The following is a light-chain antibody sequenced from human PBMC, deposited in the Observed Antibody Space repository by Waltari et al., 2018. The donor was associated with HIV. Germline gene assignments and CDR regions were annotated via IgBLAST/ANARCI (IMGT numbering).Light chain of an antibody. CDR3: QSYDGTTVV. CDR1: SGGIGSTY. V-gene: IGLV6-57*01. J-gene: IGLJ2*01. Sequence: NFILTQSHSVSESPGKTVTISCTRSSGGIGSTYIQWYQQRPGRSPDTVIYEDSQRPSGVPNRFSVSVDSSSNSASLTISGLKTEDEADYFCQSYDGTTVVFGGGTRLTVL. CDR2: EDS.